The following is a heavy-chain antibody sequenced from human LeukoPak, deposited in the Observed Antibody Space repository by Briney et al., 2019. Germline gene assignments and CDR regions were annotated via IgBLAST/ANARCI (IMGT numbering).Heavy chain of an antibody. V-gene: IGHV3-23*01. Sequence: PGGSLRLSCAASGFTFRSYAMSWVRQAPGKGLEWVSAISGSGGSTYYADSVKGRFTISRDNSKNTLYLQMNSLRAEDTAVYYCARDERLLSFLKWGQGTLVTVSS. D-gene: IGHD3-3*01. J-gene: IGHJ4*02. CDR1: GFTFRSYA. CDR2: ISGSGGST. CDR3: ARDERLLSFLK.